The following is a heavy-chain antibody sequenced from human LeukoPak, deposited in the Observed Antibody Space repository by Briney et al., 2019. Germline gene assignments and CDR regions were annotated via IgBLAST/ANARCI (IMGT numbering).Heavy chain of an antibody. CDR2: IYHSGST. J-gene: IGHJ4*02. CDR1: GGSISSSNW. Sequence: SETLSLTCAVSGGSISSSNWWSWVRQPPGKGLEWIGAIYHSGSTNYNPSLKSRVTISVDKSKNQFSLKLSSVTAADTALYYCARGYSSSWTRSLDYWGQGTLVTVSS. D-gene: IGHD6-13*01. CDR3: ARGYSSSWTRSLDY. V-gene: IGHV4-4*02.